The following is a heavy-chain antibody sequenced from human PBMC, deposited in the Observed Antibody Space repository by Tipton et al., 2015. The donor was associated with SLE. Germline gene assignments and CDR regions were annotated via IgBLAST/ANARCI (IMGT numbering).Heavy chain of an antibody. CDR3: ARGYCSDGVCYGFGFFDY. CDR1: GFTSSSYA. Sequence: LRLSCAASGFTSSSYAMNWVRQPPGKGLEWSGVLYYSGNTYYNPSLKSPATLSIDTSKNQFSLKMRSVTAADTAVYFCARGYCSDGVCYGFGFFDYWGQGNLVTVSS. V-gene: IGHV4-59*12. D-gene: IGHD2-8*01. J-gene: IGHJ4*02. CDR2: LYYSGNT.